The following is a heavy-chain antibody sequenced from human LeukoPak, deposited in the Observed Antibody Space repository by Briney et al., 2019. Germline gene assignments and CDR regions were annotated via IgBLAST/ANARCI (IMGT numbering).Heavy chain of an antibody. CDR3: ARGLGAYYSDAFDI. Sequence: GASVKVSCKASGGTFSSYAISWVRQAPGQGLEWMGRIIPILGIANYAQKFQGRVTITADKSTSTAYMELSSLRSEDTAVYYCARGLGAYYSDAFDIWGQGTMVTVSS. J-gene: IGHJ3*02. V-gene: IGHV1-69*04. CDR1: GGTFSSYA. CDR2: IIPILGIA. D-gene: IGHD3-10*01.